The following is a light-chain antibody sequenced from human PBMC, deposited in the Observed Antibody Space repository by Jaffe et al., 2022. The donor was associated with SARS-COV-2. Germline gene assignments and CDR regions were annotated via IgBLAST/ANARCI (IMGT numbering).Light chain of an antibody. CDR2: GAS. J-gene: IGKJ2*01. V-gene: IGKV3-20*01. CDR1: QSVTSSY. CDR3: HQYGSSLQT. Sequence: EIVLTQSPGTLSLSPGERATLSCRASQSVTSSYLAWYQQKPGQAPRLLIYGASNRATGIPDRFSASGSGTDFTLTINRLEPEDFAVYYCHQYGSSLQTFGQGTYLEI.